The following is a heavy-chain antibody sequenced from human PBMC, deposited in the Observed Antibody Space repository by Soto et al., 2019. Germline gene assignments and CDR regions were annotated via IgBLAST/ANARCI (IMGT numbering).Heavy chain of an antibody. D-gene: IGHD6-6*01. CDR1: GFTFSDYY. V-gene: IGHV3-11*01. CDR2: ISSSGSTI. J-gene: IGHJ3*02. Sequence: QVQLVESGGGLVKPGGSLRLSCAASGFTFSDYYMSWIRQAPGKGLEWVSYISSSGSTIYYADSVKGRFTISRDNAKNSLYLKRNSLRAEDTAVYYCAAARRRADAFDIWGQGTMVTVSS. CDR3: AAARRRADAFDI.